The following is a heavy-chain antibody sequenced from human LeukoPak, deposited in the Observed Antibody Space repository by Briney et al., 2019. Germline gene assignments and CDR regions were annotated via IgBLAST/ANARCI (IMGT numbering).Heavy chain of an antibody. J-gene: IGHJ4*02. Sequence: PGGSLRLSCAASGFTFSSYGIHWVRQTPGKGLEWVAFIRYDGGDEFYADSVKGRFIVSKDNSKKTLFLQMNSLRAEDTAIYYCAKGGARDIWYFDCRGRGVLVTVSS. CDR2: IRYDGGDE. D-gene: IGHD3-10*01. V-gene: IGHV3-30*02. CDR1: GFTFSSYG. CDR3: AKGGARDIWYFDC.